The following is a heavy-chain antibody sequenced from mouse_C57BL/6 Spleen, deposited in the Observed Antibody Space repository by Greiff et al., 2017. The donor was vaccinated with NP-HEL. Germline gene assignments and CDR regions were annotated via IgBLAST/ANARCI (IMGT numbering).Heavy chain of an antibody. J-gene: IGHJ2*01. Sequence: EVQLQQSGPELVKPGASVKISCKASGYTFTDYYMNWVKQSHGKSLEWIGDINPNNGGTSYNQKFKGKATLTVDKSSSTAYMELRSLTSEDSAVYYCARNPRPYYFDYWGQGTTLTVSS. CDR1: GYTFTDYY. V-gene: IGHV1-26*01. CDR2: INPNNGGT. CDR3: ARNPRPYYFDY.